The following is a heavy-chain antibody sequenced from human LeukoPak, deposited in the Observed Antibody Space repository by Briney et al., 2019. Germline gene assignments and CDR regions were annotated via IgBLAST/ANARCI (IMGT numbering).Heavy chain of an antibody. V-gene: IGHV4-38-2*02. CDR1: GGSISSYY. CDR3: ARRYCSSTSCPIDY. D-gene: IGHD2-2*01. Sequence: PSETLSLTCTVSGGSISSYYWGWIRQPPGKGLEWIGSIYHSGSTYYNPSLKSRVTISVDTSKNQFSLKLSSVTAADTAVYYCARRYCSSTSCPIDYWGQGTLVTVSS. J-gene: IGHJ4*02. CDR2: IYHSGST.